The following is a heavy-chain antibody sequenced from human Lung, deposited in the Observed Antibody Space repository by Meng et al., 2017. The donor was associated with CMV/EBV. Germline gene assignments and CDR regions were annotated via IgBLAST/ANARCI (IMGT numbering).Heavy chain of an antibody. CDR2: IPHRGSS. Sequence: QVQLRGSGPALVKPSETLSLTCAVSGDSITNHNWWAWVRQPPGKGLEWIGEIPHRGSSAYNPSLKSRVSMSIDKSKNQFSLKLTSVTAADMAVYHCLRRSGGSVWGQGTLVTVSS. CDR1: GDSITNHNW. V-gene: IGHV4-4*02. D-gene: IGHD3-10*01. CDR3: LRRSGGSV. J-gene: IGHJ1*01.